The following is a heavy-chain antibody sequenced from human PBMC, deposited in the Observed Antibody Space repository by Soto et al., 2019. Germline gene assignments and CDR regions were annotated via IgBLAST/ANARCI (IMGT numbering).Heavy chain of an antibody. CDR2: IYYSGST. D-gene: IGHD6-13*01. CDR3: ARDLGSSWPDYYYGMDV. J-gene: IGHJ6*02. V-gene: IGHV4-61*01. CDR1: GGSVSSGSYY. Sequence: SETLSLTCTVSGGSVSSGSYYWSWIRQPPGKGLEWIGYIYYSGSTNYNPSLKSRVTISVDTSKNQFSLKLSSVTAADTAVYYCARDLGSSWPDYYYGMDVWGQGTTVTVSS.